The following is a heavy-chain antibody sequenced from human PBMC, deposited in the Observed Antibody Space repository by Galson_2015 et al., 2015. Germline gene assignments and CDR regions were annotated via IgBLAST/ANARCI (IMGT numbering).Heavy chain of an antibody. Sequence: SLRLSCAASGFTFSDYYMSWIRQAPGKGLEWVSYISSSGSTIYYADSVKGRFTNSRDNAKNSLYLQMNSLRAEDTAVYYCAREDGYNRPFDYWGQGTLVTVSS. J-gene: IGHJ4*02. V-gene: IGHV3-11*01. D-gene: IGHD5-24*01. CDR2: ISSSGSTI. CDR3: AREDGYNRPFDY. CDR1: GFTFSDYY.